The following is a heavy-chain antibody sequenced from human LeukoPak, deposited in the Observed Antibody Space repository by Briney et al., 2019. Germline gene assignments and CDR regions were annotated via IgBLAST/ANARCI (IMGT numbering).Heavy chain of an antibody. D-gene: IGHD3-22*01. CDR3: ARRSTEYYYDSSGYYSVEYNWFDP. J-gene: IGHJ5*02. CDR2: IYPGDSDT. V-gene: IGHV5-51*01. CDR1: GYSFTSYW. Sequence: GESLQISCQGSGYSFTSYWIGWVRQMPGKGLEWMGIIYPGDSDTRYSPSFQGQVTISADKSISTAYLQWSSLKASDTAMYYCARRSTEYYYDSSGYYSVEYNWFDPWGQGTLVTVSS.